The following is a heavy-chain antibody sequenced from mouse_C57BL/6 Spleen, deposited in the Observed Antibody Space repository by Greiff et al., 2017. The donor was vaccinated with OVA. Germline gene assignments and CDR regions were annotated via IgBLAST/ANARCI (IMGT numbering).Heavy chain of an antibody. D-gene: IGHD2-5*01. V-gene: IGHV10-3*01. Sequence: VKDRFTISRDDSQSMLYLQMNNLKTEDTAMYYCVRDGYYSNYGFAYWGQGTLVTVSA. CDR3: VRDGYYSNYGFAY. J-gene: IGHJ3*01.